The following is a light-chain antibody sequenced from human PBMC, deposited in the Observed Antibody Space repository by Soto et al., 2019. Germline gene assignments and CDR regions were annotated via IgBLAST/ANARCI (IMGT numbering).Light chain of an antibody. CDR2: GAS. CDR1: QSVASN. V-gene: IGKV3-15*01. CDR3: PQYHNWLPLYT. J-gene: IGKJ2*01. Sequence: EIVMTQSPASLSVSPGDGATLSCRASQSVASNVGWYQQKPGQGPRLLIHGASTRAVGVPARFSGSGSVTDFTLTISSLQSEDFAVYSCPQYHNWLPLYTFGQGTKLQI.